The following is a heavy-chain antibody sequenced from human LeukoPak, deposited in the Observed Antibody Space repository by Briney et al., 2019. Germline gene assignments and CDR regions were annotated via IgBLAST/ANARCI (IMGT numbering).Heavy chain of an antibody. D-gene: IGHD1-7*01. J-gene: IGHJ4*02. V-gene: IGHV4-59*01. CDR1: GGSISTYY. Sequence: PSETLSLTCTVSGGSISTYYWSWIRQPPGKGLEWIGCVYYSGTTEYNPSLKSRTTISVDTSKNQFSLELSSVTAADTAVYYCARDPAGTVAHSWGQGILVTVSS. CDR3: ARDPAGTVAHS. CDR2: VYYSGTT.